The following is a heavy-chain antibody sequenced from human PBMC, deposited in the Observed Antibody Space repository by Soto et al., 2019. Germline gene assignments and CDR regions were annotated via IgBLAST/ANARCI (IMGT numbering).Heavy chain of an antibody. CDR2: IYPGDSDT. D-gene: IGHD5-12*01. J-gene: IGHJ4*02. V-gene: IGHV5-51*01. CDR3: ARRGRDSGYGFDY. Sequence: GESLKISCKGSGSSFTSYWIGWVRQMPGKGLEWMGIIYPGDSDTRYSPSFQGQVTISADKSISTAYLQWSSLKASDTAMYYCARRGRDSGYGFDYWGQGTLVTVSS. CDR1: GSSFTSYW.